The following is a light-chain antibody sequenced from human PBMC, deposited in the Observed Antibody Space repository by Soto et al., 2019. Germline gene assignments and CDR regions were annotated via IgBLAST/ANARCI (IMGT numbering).Light chain of an antibody. CDR1: SSDVGGYNY. Sequence: QSVLTQPASVSGSPGQSITISCTGTSSDVGGYNYVSWYQQHPGKAPKLMIYDVSNRPSGVSNRFSGAKSGNTASLTISVLLAEDEADYYCSSYTRSRTLVFGGGTKVTVL. J-gene: IGLJ2*01. CDR2: DVS. V-gene: IGLV2-14*01. CDR3: SSYTRSRTLV.